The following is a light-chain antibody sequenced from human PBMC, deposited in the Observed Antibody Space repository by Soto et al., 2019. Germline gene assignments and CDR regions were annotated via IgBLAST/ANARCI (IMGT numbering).Light chain of an antibody. CDR1: SSNIGAGYV. CDR2: GNN. V-gene: IGLV1-40*01. J-gene: IGLJ2*01. Sequence: QSVLTQPPSVSGAPGQRVIISCTGSSSNIGAGYVVHWYQQLPGTAPKLLIYGNNNRPSGVPDRFSGSKSGASASLAITGLQAEDEADYYCQSYDSSLSASGVFGGGTKLTVL. CDR3: QSYDSSLSASGV.